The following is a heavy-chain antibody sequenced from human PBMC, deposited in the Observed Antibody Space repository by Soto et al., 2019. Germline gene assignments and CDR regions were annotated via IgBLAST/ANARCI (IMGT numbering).Heavy chain of an antibody. V-gene: IGHV4-39*01. Sequence: SETLSLTCTVSGGSISSSSYYWGWIRQPPGKGLEWIGSIYYSGSTYYNPSLKSRVTISVDTSKNQFSLKLSSVTAADTTVYKCERHGALITMIVVVPYRGAVDYWGQGTLVTVSS. J-gene: IGHJ4*02. D-gene: IGHD3-22*01. CDR2: IYYSGST. CDR1: GGSISSSSYY. CDR3: ERHGALITMIVVVPYRGAVDY.